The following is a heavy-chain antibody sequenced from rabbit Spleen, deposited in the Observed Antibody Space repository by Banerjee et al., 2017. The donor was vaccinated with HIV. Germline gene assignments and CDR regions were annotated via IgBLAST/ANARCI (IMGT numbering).Heavy chain of an antibody. Sequence: QEQLVEAGGGLDQPEGSLTLTCTASGFSFRDKDMMCWVHQSPGNALDWIGGINTSTGKDVYASWAKGRFTISITSPTTVPIQMTTLTYSDTATYFCSRDLAGVIGWNFSLWGPGTLVTVS. CDR2: INTSTGKD. J-gene: IGHJ4*01. CDR3: SRDLAGVIGWNFSL. D-gene: IGHD4-1*01. CDR1: GFSFRDKDM. V-gene: IGHV1S45*01.